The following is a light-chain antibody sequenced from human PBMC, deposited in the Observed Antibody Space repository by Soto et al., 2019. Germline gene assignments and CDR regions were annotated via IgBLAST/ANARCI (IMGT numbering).Light chain of an antibody. CDR2: GAS. CDR1: QSVAANY. J-gene: IGKJ1*01. CDR3: QHYNNWPPWT. V-gene: IGKV3-15*01. Sequence: EFVLTQSPGTLSLSPGDRATLSCRASQSVAANYLAWYQQKPGQAPRLLIYGASTRATAIPARFSGSGSGTQFTLTITSLQSEDFAVYYCQHYNNWPPWTVGQGTKVDIK.